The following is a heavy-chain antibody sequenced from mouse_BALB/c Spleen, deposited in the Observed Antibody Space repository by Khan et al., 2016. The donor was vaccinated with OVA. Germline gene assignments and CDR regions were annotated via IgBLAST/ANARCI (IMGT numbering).Heavy chain of an antibody. CDR3: ARSYYRYAFDY. J-gene: IGHJ3*01. V-gene: IGHV3-8*02. D-gene: IGHD2-14*01. CDR2: MIYTGYT. Sequence: EVQLQESGPSLVKPSQTLSLTCSVTGDSITSGYWSWIRKFPGNKLEYMGYMIYTGYTYYNPSLKSRISITRHTSKNQYYLQLNSVTTNCTDTYYCARSYYRYAFDYWGQGTLVTVSS. CDR1: GDSITSGY.